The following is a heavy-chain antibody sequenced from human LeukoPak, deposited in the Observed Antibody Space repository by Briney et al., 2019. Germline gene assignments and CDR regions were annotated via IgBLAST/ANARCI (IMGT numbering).Heavy chain of an antibody. CDR1: GGSFSGYY. CDR3: ARGMGFDP. Sequence: PSVTLSLTCAVYGGSFSGYYWSWIRQPPGKGLEWIGEINHSGSTNYNPSLKSRVTISVDTSKNQFSLKLSSVTAADTAVYYCARGMGFDPWGQGTLVTVSS. D-gene: IGHD3-10*01. CDR2: INHSGST. V-gene: IGHV4-34*01. J-gene: IGHJ5*02.